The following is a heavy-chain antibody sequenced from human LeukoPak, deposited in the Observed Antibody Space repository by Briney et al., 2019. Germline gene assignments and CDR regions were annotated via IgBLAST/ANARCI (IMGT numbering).Heavy chain of an antibody. CDR1: GGSISSYY. CDR3: ARSVVVVAATPIYYFDY. J-gene: IGHJ4*02. V-gene: IGHV4-59*01. Sequence: PTETLSLTCTVSGGSISSYYWSWIRQPPGKGLEWIGYIYYSGSTNYSPSLKSRVTISVDTSKNQFSLKLSSVTAADTAVYYCARSVVVVAATPIYYFDYWGQGTLVTVSS. D-gene: IGHD2-15*01. CDR2: IYYSGST.